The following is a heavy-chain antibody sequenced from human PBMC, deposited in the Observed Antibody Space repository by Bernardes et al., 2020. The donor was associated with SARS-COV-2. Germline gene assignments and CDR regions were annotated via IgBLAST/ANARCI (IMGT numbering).Heavy chain of an antibody. Sequence: ETLSLTCAVYGGSLSGFYWNWIRQPPGKGLEWIGEINYSGSTNYNPSLKSRVTISVDTSKNQFSLKLSSVTAADTAVYYCARAVWGIWHFDLWGRDTLVTVSS. V-gene: IGHV4-34*01. CDR2: INYSGST. J-gene: IGHJ2*01. CDR3: ARAVWGIWHFDL. D-gene: IGHD3-16*01. CDR1: GGSLSGFY.